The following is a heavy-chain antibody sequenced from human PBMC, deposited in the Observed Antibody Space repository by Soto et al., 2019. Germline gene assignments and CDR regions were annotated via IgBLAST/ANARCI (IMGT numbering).Heavy chain of an antibody. Sequence: QVQLQESGPGLVKPSQTLSLTFTVSGGSIRSGGYYWSWIRQHPGKGLEWIGYISYSGSTYYTPSLKSRVTISVDTSKNQCSLKLSSVTAADTAVYYCARVTPGYCSTTSCYYFDYWGQGTLVTVSS. J-gene: IGHJ4*02. D-gene: IGHD2-2*01. CDR1: GGSIRSGGYY. CDR3: ARVTPGYCSTTSCYYFDY. V-gene: IGHV4-31*03. CDR2: ISYSGST.